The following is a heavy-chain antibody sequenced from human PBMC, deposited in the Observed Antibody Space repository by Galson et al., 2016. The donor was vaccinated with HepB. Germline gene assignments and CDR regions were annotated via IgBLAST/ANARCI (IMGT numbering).Heavy chain of an antibody. CDR2: IYWDDDK. V-gene: IGHV2-5*02. CDR1: GFSLSTSGVG. CDR3: AHRRRIVGAHYNWFDP. D-gene: IGHD1-26*01. Sequence: PALVKPTQTLALTCTFSGFSLSTSGVGVGWIRQPPGKALEWLALIYWDDDKRYSPSLESRLIITKDTSKNQVVLTMTNMDPVDTATYYCAHRRRIVGAHYNWFDPWSQGTLVTVSS. J-gene: IGHJ5*02.